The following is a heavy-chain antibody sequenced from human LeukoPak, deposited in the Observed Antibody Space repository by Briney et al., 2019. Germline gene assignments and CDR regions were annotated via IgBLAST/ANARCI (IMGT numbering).Heavy chain of an antibody. V-gene: IGHV1-18*01. Sequence: GASVKVSCKASGYTFTSYGISWVRQAPGQGLEWMGWISAYNGNTNYAQKFQGRVTMTRNTSISTAYMELSSLRSEDTAVYYCARAWRSGYYIVFWGQGTMVTVSS. CDR3: ARAWRSGYYIVF. CDR1: GYTFTSYG. CDR2: ISAYNGNT. J-gene: IGHJ3*01. D-gene: IGHD3-3*01.